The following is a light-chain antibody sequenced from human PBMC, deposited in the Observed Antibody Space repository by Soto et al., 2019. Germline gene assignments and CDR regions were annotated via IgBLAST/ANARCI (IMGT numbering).Light chain of an antibody. CDR2: AAS. V-gene: IGKV3-20*01. Sequence: EIVLTQSPGTLPLSPGERATLSCRASQSVRSDYLAWYQQKRGQAPRLLIHAASSRATGIPDRFSGSGSGTDFTLTISRVESEDVAMYFCQQYGSLSETFGQGTRVEIK. J-gene: IGKJ1*01. CDR1: QSVRSDY. CDR3: QQYGSLSET.